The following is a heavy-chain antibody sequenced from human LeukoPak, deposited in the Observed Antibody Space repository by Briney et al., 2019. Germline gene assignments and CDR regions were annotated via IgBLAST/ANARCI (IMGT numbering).Heavy chain of an antibody. D-gene: IGHD2-21*01. V-gene: IGHV1-24*01. CDR3: ATSAYCGGDCYFIFDY. Sequence: GASVKVSCKVSGYTLTELSMHWVRQAPGKGLEWMGGFDPEDGETIYAQKFQGRVTVTEDTSTDTAYMELSSLRSEDTAVYYCATSAYCGGDCYFIFDYWGQGTLVTVSS. CDR2: FDPEDGET. CDR1: GYTLTELS. J-gene: IGHJ4*02.